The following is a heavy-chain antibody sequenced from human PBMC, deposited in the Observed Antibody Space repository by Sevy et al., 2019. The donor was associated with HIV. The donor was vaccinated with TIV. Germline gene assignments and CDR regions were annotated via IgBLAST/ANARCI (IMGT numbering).Heavy chain of an antibody. CDR2: IYPDDSDI. Sequence: GESLKISCKASGYRFTSYWIAWVRQMPGKGLEWMGIIYPDDSDIRYSPSLQGQVTISVDKSISTAYLQWSRLKASDTAMYFCARRGYDSTGYPQYYFDNWGQGTLVTVSS. CDR1: GYRFTSYW. J-gene: IGHJ4*02. CDR3: ARRGYDSTGYPQYYFDN. D-gene: IGHD3-22*01. V-gene: IGHV5-51*01.